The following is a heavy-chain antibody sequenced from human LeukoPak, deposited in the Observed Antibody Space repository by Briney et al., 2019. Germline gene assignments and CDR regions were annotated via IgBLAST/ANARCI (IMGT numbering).Heavy chain of an antibody. CDR3: AKETAYGETRYWYFDL. J-gene: IGHJ2*01. V-gene: IGHV5-51*01. CDR1: GYSFTSYW. CDR2: IYPGDSDT. Sequence: GESLRISCKGSGYSFTSYWIGWVRQMPGKGLEWMGIIYPGDSDTRYSPSFQGQVTISADKSISTAYLQWSSLRAEDTALYYCAKETAYGETRYWYFDLWGRGTLVTVSS. D-gene: IGHD4-17*01.